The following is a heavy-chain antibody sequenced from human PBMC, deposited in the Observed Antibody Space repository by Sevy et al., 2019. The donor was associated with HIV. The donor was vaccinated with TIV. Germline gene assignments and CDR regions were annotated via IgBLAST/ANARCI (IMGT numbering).Heavy chain of an antibody. CDR3: ANGEGDPTFFDY. D-gene: IGHD3-10*01. Sequence: GGSLRLSCAASGFTFSSYAMSWVRQAPGKGLEWVSAISGSGGSTYYADSVKGRFTTSRDNSKNTLYLQMNSLRAEDTAVYYCANGEGDPTFFDYWGQGTLVTVSS. J-gene: IGHJ4*02. V-gene: IGHV3-23*01. CDR2: ISGSGGST. CDR1: GFTFSSYA.